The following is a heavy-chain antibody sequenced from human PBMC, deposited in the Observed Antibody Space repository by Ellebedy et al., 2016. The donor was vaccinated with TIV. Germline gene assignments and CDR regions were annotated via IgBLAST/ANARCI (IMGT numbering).Heavy chain of an antibody. CDR2: ISYSGDLM. CDR3: ARLGVIAAAGASDY. Sequence: GESLKISCAASGFTFSGYYMSWFRQAPGKGPEWVSYISYSGDLMYYADSVKGRFTTSRDNAGNSLYLQMNSLRAEDTAVYYSARLGVIAAAGASDYWGQGTLVIVSS. J-gene: IGHJ4*02. V-gene: IGHV3-11*01. D-gene: IGHD6-13*01. CDR1: GFTFSGYY.